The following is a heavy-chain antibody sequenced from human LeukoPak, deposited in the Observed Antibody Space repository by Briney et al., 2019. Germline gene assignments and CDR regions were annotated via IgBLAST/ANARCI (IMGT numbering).Heavy chain of an antibody. V-gene: IGHV3-30-3*01. J-gene: IGHJ4*02. CDR3: GRDWETTMTRPDY. D-gene: IGHD5-18*01. CDR1: GFTFSSYA. Sequence: PGGSLRLSCAASGFTFSSYAMHWVRQAPGKGLEWVAVISYDGSKKYYADSVKGRFTISRDKSKNTLYLQMNSLRPEDTAVYYCGRDWETTMTRPDYWGQGTLVTVSS. CDR2: ISYDGSKK.